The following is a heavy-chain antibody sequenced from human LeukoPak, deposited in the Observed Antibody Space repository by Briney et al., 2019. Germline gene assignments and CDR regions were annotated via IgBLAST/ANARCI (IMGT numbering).Heavy chain of an antibody. J-gene: IGHJ5*02. CDR3: ANQPNIAAAGPGYWFDP. CDR1: GGTFSTYA. V-gene: IGHV1-69*05. CDR2: IIPIFGTA. Sequence: SANRSSTPSGGTFSTYATSTERPPPRQGIAWIGGIIPIFGTANYAQKFQGRVTITTDESTRTAYMELSSLRTEGTVVYYCANQPNIAAAGPGYWFDPWGQGTLVTVSS. D-gene: IGHD6-13*01.